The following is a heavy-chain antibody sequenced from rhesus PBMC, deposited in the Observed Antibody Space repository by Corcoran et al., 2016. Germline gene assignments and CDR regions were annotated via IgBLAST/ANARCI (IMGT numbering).Heavy chain of an antibody. V-gene: IGHV4-57*01. CDR1: GVSVSSSNW. CDR3: ARDTVTTPFDY. Sequence: QLQLQESGPGLVKPSEPLSLTCAVSGVSVSSSNWLSWIRQPPGKGLEWIGRISGSGGSTSYNPSLTSRVTISTDTSKNQFSLKVSSVTAADTAVYYCARDTVTTPFDYWGQGVLVTVSS. CDR2: ISGSGGST. J-gene: IGHJ4*01. D-gene: IGHD4-23*01.